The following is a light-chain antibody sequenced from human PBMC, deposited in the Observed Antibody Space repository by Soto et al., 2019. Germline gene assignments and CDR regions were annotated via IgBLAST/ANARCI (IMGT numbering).Light chain of an antibody. CDR2: DIS. J-gene: IGKJ2*01. Sequence: EIVLTQFPATLSLSPGARATLSCRASQSVPSYLAWYQQKPGQAPRLLVYDISNRATGIPARFTGSGSGTDFTLTISSLEPEDSVVYYCQQRNAWPRNTFGQGTKLEI. CDR1: QSVPSY. V-gene: IGKV3-11*01. CDR3: QQRNAWPRNT.